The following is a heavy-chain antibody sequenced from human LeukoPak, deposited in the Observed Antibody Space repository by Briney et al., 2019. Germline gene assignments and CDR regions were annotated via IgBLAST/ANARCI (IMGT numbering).Heavy chain of an antibody. J-gene: IGHJ4*02. CDR2: ISSSGDTI. D-gene: IGHD5-18*01. Sequence: GGPLRLSCAASGFTFSSYEMNWVRQAPGKGLEWVSYISSSGDTIYYADSVKGRFTISRDNAKNSLYLRMNSLRAEDTAVYYCARDDSYGLDYWGQGTLVTVSS. CDR1: GFTFSSYE. V-gene: IGHV3-48*03. CDR3: ARDDSYGLDY.